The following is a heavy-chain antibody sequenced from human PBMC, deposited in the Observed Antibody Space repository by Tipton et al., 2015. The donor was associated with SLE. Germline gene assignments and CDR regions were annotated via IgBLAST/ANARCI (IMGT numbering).Heavy chain of an antibody. J-gene: IGHJ4*02. CDR3: ARGLGSTMVRGVTHFDY. CDR1: GGSFSGYY. D-gene: IGHD3-10*01. V-gene: IGHV4-34*01. CDR2: INHSGST. Sequence: TLSLTCAVYGGSFSGYYWSWIRQPPGKGLEWIGGINHSGSTNYNPSLKSRVTISVDTSKNQFSLKLTSVTAADTAVYYCARGLGSTMVRGVTHFDYWGQGTLVTVSS.